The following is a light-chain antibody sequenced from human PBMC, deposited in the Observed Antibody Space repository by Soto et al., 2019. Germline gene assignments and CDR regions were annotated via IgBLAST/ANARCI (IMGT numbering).Light chain of an antibody. CDR3: QQRSNGTLIT. V-gene: IGKV3-11*01. CDR2: GGS. Sequence: GESSPPSFTATQSVSSNHLAWYQQKPGQAPRLLIYGGSSRATGIPVRFSGSGSETDFTLTISSLEPEDFAVYYCQQRSNGTLITFGQGTRLENK. J-gene: IGKJ5*01. CDR1: QSVSSN.